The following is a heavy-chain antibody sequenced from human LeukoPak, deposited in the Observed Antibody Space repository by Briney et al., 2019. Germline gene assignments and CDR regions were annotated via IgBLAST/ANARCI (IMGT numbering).Heavy chain of an antibody. V-gene: IGHV1-69*05. CDR3: WGGARMSMWNWFDP. D-gene: IGHD2-15*01. CDR2: IIPIFGKA. CDR1: VGTLSSYA. Sequence: SSVNVSCKASVGTLSSYAISWVEQAPGKGLEWMGGIIPIFGKAHLAQKFQGRGKITTNQSPSTVYMELSTLAADDTALYYCWGGARMSMWNWFDPWGQGTLVTVSS. J-gene: IGHJ5*02.